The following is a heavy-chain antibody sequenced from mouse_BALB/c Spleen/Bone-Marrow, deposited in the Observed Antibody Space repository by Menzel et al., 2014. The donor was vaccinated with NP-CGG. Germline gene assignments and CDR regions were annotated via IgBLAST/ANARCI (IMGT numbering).Heavy chain of an antibody. D-gene: IGHD4-1*01. V-gene: IGHV14-3*02. J-gene: IGHJ2*01. CDR3: FSQTGTLVY. CDR1: GFNIKDTY. Sequence: VQLPQSGAELVMPGASVKLSCTVSGFNIKDTYMHWVKQRPHQGLAWIGRIDPASDYSQYDPKFQGKAPISEAPSSNPAYRHLSGLTPEDTAVYSCFSQTGTLVYWGQGTTLTSSS. CDR2: IDPASDYS.